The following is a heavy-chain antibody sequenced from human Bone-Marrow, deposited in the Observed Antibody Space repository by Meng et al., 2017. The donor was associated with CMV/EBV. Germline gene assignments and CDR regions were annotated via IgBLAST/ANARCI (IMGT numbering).Heavy chain of an antibody. J-gene: IGHJ5*02. Sequence: GESLKISCAASGFGFSTYGMHWVRQAPGKGLEWVAVISYDGSNKYYADSVKGRFTVSRDNSKNTLYLQMNSLRAEDTAVYYCARGPRWLDPWGQGTLVTVSS. CDR3: ARGPRWLDP. CDR2: ISYDGSNK. CDR1: GFGFSTYG. V-gene: IGHV3-30*19.